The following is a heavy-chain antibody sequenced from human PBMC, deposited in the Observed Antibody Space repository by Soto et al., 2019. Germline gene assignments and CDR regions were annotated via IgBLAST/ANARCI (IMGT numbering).Heavy chain of an antibody. V-gene: IGHV3-23*01. D-gene: IGHD5-12*01. Sequence: EVQLLESGGALVQPGGSLRLSCAGSGFTFSTFSMNWVRQAPGKGLEWVSSIYGNAGATFYADSVKGRFTISRDNSNNILYLQTNSLRVEDTAVYYCAKEARVDGYWEFDYWGQGTLVTVSS. CDR3: AKEARVDGYWEFDY. CDR2: IYGNAGAT. J-gene: IGHJ4*02. CDR1: GFTFSTFS.